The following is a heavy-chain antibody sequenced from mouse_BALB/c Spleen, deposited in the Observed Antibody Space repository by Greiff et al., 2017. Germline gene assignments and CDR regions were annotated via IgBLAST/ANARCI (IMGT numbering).Heavy chain of an antibody. Sequence: QVHVKQSGAELAKPGASVKMSCKASGYTFTSYWMHWVKQRPGQGLEWIGYINPSTGYTEYNQKFKDKATLTADKSSSTAYMQLSSLTSEDSAVYYCARSGYGNYDYWGQGTTLTVSS. J-gene: IGHJ2*01. CDR3: ARSGYGNYDY. CDR1: GYTFTSYW. CDR2: INPSTGYT. V-gene: IGHV1-7*01. D-gene: IGHD2-10*02.